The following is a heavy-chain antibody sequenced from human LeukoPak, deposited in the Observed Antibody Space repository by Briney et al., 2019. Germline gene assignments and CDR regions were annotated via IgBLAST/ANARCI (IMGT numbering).Heavy chain of an antibody. V-gene: IGHV4-59*01. Sequence: SETLSLTCTVSGGSISSYYWSWIRQPPGKGLEWIGYIYYSGSTNYNPSLKSRVTISVDTSKNQFSLKLSSVTAADTAVYYCARGSLAGARMAYYYYGMDVWGQGTTVTVSS. J-gene: IGHJ6*02. CDR1: GGSISSYY. CDR2: IYYSGST. CDR3: ARGSLAGARMAYYYYGMDV. D-gene: IGHD1-26*01.